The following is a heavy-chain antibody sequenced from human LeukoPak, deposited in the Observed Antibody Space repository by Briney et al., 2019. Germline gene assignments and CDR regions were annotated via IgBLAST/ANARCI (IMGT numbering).Heavy chain of an antibody. CDR3: ARQDYYDRSGLHKGFDP. CDR1: GGSVNGYF. Sequence: SSETLPLTCTVSGGSVNGYFWSWVRQPPGRGLEWVGYIHDSGDTNSNPSPKSRVTILIDTSKSQFSLKLSSVTAADTAVYYCARQDYYDRSGLHKGFDPWGQGTLVTVSS. D-gene: IGHD3-22*01. V-gene: IGHV4-59*08. J-gene: IGHJ5*02. CDR2: IHDSGDT.